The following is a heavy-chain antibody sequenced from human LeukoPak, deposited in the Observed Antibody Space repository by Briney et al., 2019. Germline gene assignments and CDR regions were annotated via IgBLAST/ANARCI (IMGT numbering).Heavy chain of an antibody. CDR2: IYYSGST. V-gene: IGHV4-39*01. CDR1: GGSISSSSYY. J-gene: IGHJ4*02. D-gene: IGHD1-26*01. Sequence: SETLSLTCTVSGGSISSSSYYWGWIRQPPGKGLEWIGSIYYSGSTYYNPSLKSRVTISADTSKNQFSLKLSSVTAADTAVYYCAKIVGASNYGGREPLVTVSS. CDR3: AKIVGASNY.